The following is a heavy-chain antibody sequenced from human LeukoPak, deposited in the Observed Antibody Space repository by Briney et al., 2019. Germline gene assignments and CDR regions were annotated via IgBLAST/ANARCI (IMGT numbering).Heavy chain of an antibody. Sequence: SVKVSCKASGGTFSSYAISWVRQAPGQGLEWMGRIIPIFGTANYAQKFQGRVAITADESTSTAYMELSSLRSEDTAVYYCARVLDVVVPAAHYYYYYMDVWGKGTTVTVSS. CDR2: IIPIFGTA. D-gene: IGHD2-2*01. CDR1: GGTFSSYA. V-gene: IGHV1-69*15. J-gene: IGHJ6*03. CDR3: ARVLDVVVPAAHYYYYYMDV.